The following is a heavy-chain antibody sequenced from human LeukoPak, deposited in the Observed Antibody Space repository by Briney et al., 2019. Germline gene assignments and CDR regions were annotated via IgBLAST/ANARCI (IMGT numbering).Heavy chain of an antibody. D-gene: IGHD3-16*01. CDR2: IGTAGDT. V-gene: IGHV3-13*01. CDR3: ARGSPLGIFDY. CDR1: GFTFSSYD. J-gene: IGHJ4*02. Sequence: GGSLRLSCAASGFTFSSYDMHWVREATGKGLEWVSAIGTAGDTHNPRSEKSRYTISKKNAKNSLYLQMNSLRAGDTAVYYCARGSPLGIFDYWGQGTLVTVSS.